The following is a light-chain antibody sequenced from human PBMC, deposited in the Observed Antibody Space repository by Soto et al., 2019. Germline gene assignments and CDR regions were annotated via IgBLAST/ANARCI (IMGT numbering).Light chain of an antibody. J-gene: IGKJ1*01. Sequence: EIVLTQSPATLSLSPGERATLSCRASQSVSSNLAWYQQKPGHAPRLLIYGASTRATGIPARFSGSGSGTEFTLTISSLQSEDFAEYHCQQYNNWPQTFGQGTKVDNK. CDR2: GAS. CDR3: QQYNNWPQT. V-gene: IGKV3-15*01. CDR1: QSVSSN.